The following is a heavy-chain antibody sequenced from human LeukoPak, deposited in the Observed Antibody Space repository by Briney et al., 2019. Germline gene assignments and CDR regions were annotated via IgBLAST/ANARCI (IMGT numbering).Heavy chain of an antibody. CDR2: IYSGGST. CDR1: GFTVSSNY. CDR3: ARDRSADYYDSSGYYLPDAFDI. J-gene: IGHJ3*02. D-gene: IGHD3-22*01. V-gene: IGHV3-66*01. Sequence: PGGSLRLSCAASGFTVSSNYMSWVRQAPGRRLEWVSLIYSGGSTHYADSVKGRFTISRDISKNTLYLQMNSLRAEDTAVYYCARDRSADYYDSSGYYLPDAFDIWGQGTMVTVSS.